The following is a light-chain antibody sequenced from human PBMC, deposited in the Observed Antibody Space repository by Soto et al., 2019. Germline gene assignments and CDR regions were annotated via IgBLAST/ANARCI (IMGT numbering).Light chain of an antibody. CDR3: QQSYSAPHT. V-gene: IGKV1-39*01. J-gene: IGKJ2*01. Sequence: DIPTTQSPPSLSASVGDRVTITCRTSQSISSYLNWYQQKPGKAPRLLIYAASNLQSGVPSRFSGSASGTDFTLTISSLQPEDSATYYCQQSYSAPHTFGQGTKLEI. CDR1: QSISSY. CDR2: AAS.